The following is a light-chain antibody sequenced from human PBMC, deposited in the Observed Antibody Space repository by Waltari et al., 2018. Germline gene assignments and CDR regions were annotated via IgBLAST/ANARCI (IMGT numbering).Light chain of an antibody. CDR2: YKSDSEK. CDR3: MFWPSNVWV. V-gene: IGLV5-37*01. Sequence: QPVLTPPPSSSASPGASARLTCTWPSDINVVAFNIYYYQHKAVSPPSFLLYYKSDSEKAQGSGVPSRFTGSKDASANAGILLISGLQSEDEADYYCMFWPSNVWVFGGGTKLTVL. CDR1: SDINVVAFN. J-gene: IGLJ3*02.